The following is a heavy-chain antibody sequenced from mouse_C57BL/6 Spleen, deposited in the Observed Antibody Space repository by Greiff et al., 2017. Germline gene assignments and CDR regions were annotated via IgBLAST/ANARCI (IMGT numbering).Heavy chain of an antibody. J-gene: IGHJ4*01. CDR3: ARLGYYYAMDY. V-gene: IGHV1-47*01. Sequence: VQLQQSGAELVKPGASVKMSCKASGYTFTTYPIEWMKQNHGKSLEWIGNFHPSNDDTKYTEKFKGKATLTGEKSSSTVYLELSRLTSDDCAVYYCARLGYYYAMDYWGQGTSVTVSS. CDR1: GYTFTTYP. D-gene: IGHD4-1*01. CDR2: FHPSNDDT.